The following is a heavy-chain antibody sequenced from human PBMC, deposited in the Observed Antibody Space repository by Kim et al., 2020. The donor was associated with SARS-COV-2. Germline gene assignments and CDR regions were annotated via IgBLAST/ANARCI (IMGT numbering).Heavy chain of an antibody. J-gene: IGHJ4*02. V-gene: IGHV5-51*01. CDR3: VRRFPRGRLIDY. Sequence: RYSPSFQGQVTISADKSISTAYLQWSSLKASDTAMYYCVRRFPRGRLIDYWGQGTLVTVSS. D-gene: IGHD3-10*01.